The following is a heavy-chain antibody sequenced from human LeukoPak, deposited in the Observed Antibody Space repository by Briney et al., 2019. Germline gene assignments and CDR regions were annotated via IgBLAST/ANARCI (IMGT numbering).Heavy chain of an antibody. CDR3: ARVGGYCIAAAGTCADY. V-gene: IGHV4-59*01. D-gene: IGHD6-13*01. Sequence: PSETLSLTCTVSGGSIRSYYWSWIRQTPGKGLEWIGYIYDSGSTNYSPSLTSRVTISVDPSKNRLSLKLTSVTAADTAVYYCARVGGYCIAAAGTCADYWGQGTLVTVSS. J-gene: IGHJ4*02. CDR1: GGSIRSYY. CDR2: IYDSGST.